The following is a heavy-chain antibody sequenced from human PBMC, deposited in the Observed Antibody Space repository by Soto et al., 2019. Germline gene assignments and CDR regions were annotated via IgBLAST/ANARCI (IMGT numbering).Heavy chain of an antibody. CDR3: ARDSSSWPNDAFDI. CDR2: TYYRSKWYN. J-gene: IGHJ3*02. CDR1: GDSVSSNSAA. Sequence: PSETLSLTCAISGDSVSSNSAAWNWIRQSPSRGLEWLGRTYYRSKWYNDYAVSAKSRITINPDTSKNQFSLQLNSVTPEDTAVYYCARDSSSWPNDAFDIWGQGTMVTVSS. D-gene: IGHD6-13*01. V-gene: IGHV6-1*01.